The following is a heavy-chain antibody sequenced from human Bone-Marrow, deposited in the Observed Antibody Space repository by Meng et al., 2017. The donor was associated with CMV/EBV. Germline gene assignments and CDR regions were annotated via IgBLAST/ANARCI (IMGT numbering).Heavy chain of an antibody. Sequence: SEPLSLTCAVYGGSFSGYYWSWIRQPPGKGLEWIGEINHSGSTNYNPSLKSRVTISVDTSKNQFSLKLSSVTAADTAVYYCARHIAYDYVWGSQIFDIWGQGTMVTVSS. CDR1: GGSFSGYY. CDR3: ARHIAYDYVWGSQIFDI. D-gene: IGHD3-16*01. J-gene: IGHJ3*02. V-gene: IGHV4-34*01. CDR2: INHSGST.